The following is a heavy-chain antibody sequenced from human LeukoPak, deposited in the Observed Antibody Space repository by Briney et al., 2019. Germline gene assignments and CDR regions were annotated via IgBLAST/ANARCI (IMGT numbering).Heavy chain of an antibody. CDR2: NSGRGGGT. J-gene: IGHJ4*02. V-gene: IGHV3-23*01. Sequence: GGSLRLSCAASGFTFSSYAMSWVRQAPGKGLEWVSANSGRGGGTYYAASVKGRFTISRDNSKNTLYLQMNSLRAEDTAVYYCAKDQDYYDSSGYYYGPYFDYWGQGTLVTVSS. CDR3: AKDQDYYDSSGYYYGPYFDY. D-gene: IGHD3-22*01. CDR1: GFTFSSYA.